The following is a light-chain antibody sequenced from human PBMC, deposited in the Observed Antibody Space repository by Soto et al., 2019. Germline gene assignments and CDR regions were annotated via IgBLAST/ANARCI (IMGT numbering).Light chain of an antibody. Sequence: EIVLTQSPGTLSLSPGERATLSCRASQSVSSSYLAWYQQKPGQAPRLLIYGASSSATGIPDRFSGSGSGTDFTLTISRLEPEDLEVYYCQQYGSSPITFGQGTRLEIK. V-gene: IGKV3-20*01. CDR3: QQYGSSPIT. CDR2: GAS. J-gene: IGKJ5*01. CDR1: QSVSSSY.